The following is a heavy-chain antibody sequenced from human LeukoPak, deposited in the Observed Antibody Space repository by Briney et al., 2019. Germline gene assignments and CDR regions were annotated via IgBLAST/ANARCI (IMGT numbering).Heavy chain of an antibody. V-gene: IGHV1-69*06. J-gene: IGHJ5*02. Sequence: ASVKVSCKASGGTFSSYAISWVRQAPGQGLEWMGGIIPIFGTANYAQKFQGRVTITADKSTSTAYMELSSLRSEDTAVYYCARDPRTMVRGEELDPWGQGTLVTVSS. CDR2: IIPIFGTA. CDR3: ARDPRTMVRGEELDP. D-gene: IGHD3-10*01. CDR1: GGTFSSYA.